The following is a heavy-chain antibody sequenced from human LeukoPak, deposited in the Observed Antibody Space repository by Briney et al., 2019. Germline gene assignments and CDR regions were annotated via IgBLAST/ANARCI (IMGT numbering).Heavy chain of an antibody. V-gene: IGHV3-66*01. Sequence: GGSLRLSCAASGFTVSSNYMSWVRQAPGKGLEWVSVIYSGGSTYYADSVKGRFIISRDNSKNTLYLQMNSLRAEDTPVYYCARVDYGDYGFDYWGQGTLVTVSS. CDR1: GFTVSSNY. D-gene: IGHD4-17*01. CDR3: ARVDYGDYGFDY. J-gene: IGHJ4*02. CDR2: IYSGGST.